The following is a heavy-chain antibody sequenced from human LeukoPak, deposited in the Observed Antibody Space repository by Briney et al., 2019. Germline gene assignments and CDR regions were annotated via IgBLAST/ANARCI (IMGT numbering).Heavy chain of an antibody. J-gene: IGHJ3*02. D-gene: IGHD6-13*01. CDR3: ARAWAAAGTDAFDI. CDR1: GYTFTSYD. CDR2: MNPNSGNT. V-gene: IGHV1-8*03. Sequence: ASVKVSCKAYGYTFTSYDINWVRQATGQGLEWMGWMNPNSGNTGYAQKFQGRVIITRNTSISTAYMELSSLRSEDTAVYYCARAWAAAGTDAFDIWGQGTMVTVSS.